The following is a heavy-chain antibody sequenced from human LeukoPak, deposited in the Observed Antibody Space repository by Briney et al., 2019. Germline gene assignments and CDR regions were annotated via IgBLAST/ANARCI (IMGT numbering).Heavy chain of an antibody. J-gene: IGHJ4*02. D-gene: IGHD1-1*01. CDR1: GFTFSDYY. CDR3: ARGTTRTDY. V-gene: IGHV3-11*06. CDR2: ISSGSSYI. Sequence: GGSLRLSCAASGFTFSDYYMSWIRQAPGKGLEWVSSISSGSSYIYYADSVKGRFTISRDNAKNSLYLQMSSLRVEDTAVYYCARGTTRTDYWGQGTLVTVSS.